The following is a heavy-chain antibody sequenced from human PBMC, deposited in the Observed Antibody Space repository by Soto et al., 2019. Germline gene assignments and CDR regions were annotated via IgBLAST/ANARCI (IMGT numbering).Heavy chain of an antibody. CDR1: GFTFSSYA. D-gene: IGHD1-7*01. J-gene: IGHJ4*02. CDR2: ISSNGGST. Sequence: GVSLRLSCSASGFTFSSYAMHWVRQAPGKGLEYVSAISSNGGSTYYADSVKGRFTISRDNSKNTLYLQMSSLRAEDTAVYYCVKDSSTGTTRYFDYWGQGTLVTVSS. V-gene: IGHV3-64D*06. CDR3: VKDSSTGTTRYFDY.